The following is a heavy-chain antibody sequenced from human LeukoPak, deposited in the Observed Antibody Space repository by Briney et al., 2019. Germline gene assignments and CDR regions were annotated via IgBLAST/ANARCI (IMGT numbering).Heavy chain of an antibody. D-gene: IGHD3-3*01. J-gene: IGHJ1*01. V-gene: IGHV3-23*01. CDR1: GFTFSSYA. Sequence: GGSLRLSCAASGFTFSSYAMSWVRQAPGKGLEWVSAISGSGGSTYYADSVKGRFTISRDNSKNTLYLQMNSLRAEDTAVYYCAKVCTIFGVVITQYFQHWGQGTLVTVSS. CDR3: AKVCTIFGVVITQYFQH. CDR2: ISGSGGST.